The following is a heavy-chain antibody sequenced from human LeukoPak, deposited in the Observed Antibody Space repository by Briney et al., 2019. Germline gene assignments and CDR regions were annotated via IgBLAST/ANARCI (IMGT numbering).Heavy chain of an antibody. CDR1: GGSISNSSYY. CDR2: IYYSGST. Sequence: SETLSLTCTVSGGSISNSSYYWGWIRQPPGKGREWIGSIYYSGSTYYNPSLKSRVTISVDTSKNQFSLKLSSVTAADTAVYYCARAWADMVRGVIERDNWFDPWGQGTLVTVSS. J-gene: IGHJ5*02. D-gene: IGHD3-10*01. V-gene: IGHV4-39*07. CDR3: ARAWADMVRGVIERDNWFDP.